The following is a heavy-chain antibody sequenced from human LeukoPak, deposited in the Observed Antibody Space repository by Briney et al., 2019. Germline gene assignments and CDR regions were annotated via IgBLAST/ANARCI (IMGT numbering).Heavy chain of an antibody. CDR3: ARDIVTNPTS. D-gene: IGHD2-15*01. V-gene: IGHV4-34*01. CDR2: INHSGST. J-gene: IGHJ4*02. Sequence: PSETLSLTCAVYGGSFSGYYWSWIGQPPGKGLEWIGEINHSGSTNNNPSLKSRVTISVDTSKNQSSLKLSSVTAADTAVYYCARDIVTNPTSWGQGTLVTVSS. CDR1: GGSFSGYY.